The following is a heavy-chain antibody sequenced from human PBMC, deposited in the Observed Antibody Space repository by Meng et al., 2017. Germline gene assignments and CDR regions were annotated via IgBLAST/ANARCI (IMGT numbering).Heavy chain of an antibody. Sequence: SETLSLTCTVSGYSISSGYYWGWIRQPPGKGLEWIGSIYHSGSTYYNPSLKSRVTISVDTSKNQFSLKLSSVTAADTAVYYCAKRYDSSPYYYGMDVWGQGTTVTVSS. D-gene: IGHD3-22*01. CDR2: IYHSGST. J-gene: IGHJ6*02. CDR1: GYSISSGYY. CDR3: AKRYDSSPYYYGMDV. V-gene: IGHV4-38-2*02.